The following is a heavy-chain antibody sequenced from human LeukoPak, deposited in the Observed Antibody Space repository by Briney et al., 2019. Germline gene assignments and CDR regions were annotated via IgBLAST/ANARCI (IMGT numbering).Heavy chain of an antibody. V-gene: IGHV4-39*01. CDR1: GGSISGSHYY. CDR3: ARGYDY. D-gene: IGHD3-22*01. CDR2: INYSGNR. Sequence: LETLSLTCSVSGGSISGSHYYWAWIRQPPGKGLEWIAIINYSGNRYYNPSLRSRATISVDTSTNQFSLNLNSVTAEETAVYYCARGYDYWGQGTLVTVSS. J-gene: IGHJ4*02.